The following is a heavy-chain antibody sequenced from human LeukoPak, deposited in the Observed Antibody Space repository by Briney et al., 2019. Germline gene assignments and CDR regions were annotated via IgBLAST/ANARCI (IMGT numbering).Heavy chain of an antibody. J-gene: IGHJ4*02. CDR1: GFSLSTSEVG. D-gene: IGHD2-21*02. Sequence: KSGPTLVNPTQTLTLTCTFSGFSLSTSEVGVGWIRQPPGKALEWLALIYWNDDKHYGPSLKSRLTITKDTSKNQVVLTMTNMDPVDTGTYYCARGRGTARSSLFDSWGQGTLVTVSS. V-gene: IGHV2-5*04. CDR2: IYWNDDK. CDR3: ARGRGTARSSLFDS.